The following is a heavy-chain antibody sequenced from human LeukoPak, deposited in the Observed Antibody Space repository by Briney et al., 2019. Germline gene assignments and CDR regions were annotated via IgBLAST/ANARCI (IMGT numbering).Heavy chain of an antibody. CDR3: ARDGGSGSPTPTYYYYGMDV. J-gene: IGHJ6*02. CDR1: GFTFSSFA. Sequence: GGSLRLSCAASGFTFSSFAMSWVRQAPGKGLEWVSAISGSGGDTYYADSVKGRFTISRDNSKNTLHLQMNSLRPEDTAVYYCARDGGSGSPTPTYYYYGMDVWGQGTTVTVPS. V-gene: IGHV3-23*01. CDR2: ISGSGGDT. D-gene: IGHD3-10*01.